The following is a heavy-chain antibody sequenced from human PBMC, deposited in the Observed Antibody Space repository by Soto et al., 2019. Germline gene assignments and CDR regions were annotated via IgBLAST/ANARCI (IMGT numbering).Heavy chain of an antibody. J-gene: IGHJ6*02. Sequence: GESLKISCKGSGYSFTSYWISWVRQMPGKGLEWMGRIDPSDSYTNYSPSFQGHVTISADKSISTAYLQWSSLKASDTAMYYCARTVATHYYYYGMDVWGQGTTVTVSS. CDR1: GYSFTSYW. D-gene: IGHD5-12*01. CDR3: ARTVATHYYYYGMDV. CDR2: IDPSDSYT. V-gene: IGHV5-10-1*01.